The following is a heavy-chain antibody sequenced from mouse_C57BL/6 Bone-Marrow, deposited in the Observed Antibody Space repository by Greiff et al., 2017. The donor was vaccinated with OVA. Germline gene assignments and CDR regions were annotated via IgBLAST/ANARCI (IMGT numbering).Heavy chain of an antibody. CDR3: ASGGSSWGRDY. CDR2: ISYDGSN. V-gene: IGHV3-6*01. CDR1: GYSITSGYY. J-gene: IGHJ2*01. Sequence: EVQRVESGPGLVKPSQSLSLTCSVTGYSITSGYYWNWIRQFPGNKLEWMGYISYDGSNNYNPSLKNRISITRDTSKNQFFLKLNSVTTEDTATYYCASGGSSWGRDYWGQGTTLTVSS. D-gene: IGHD1-1*01.